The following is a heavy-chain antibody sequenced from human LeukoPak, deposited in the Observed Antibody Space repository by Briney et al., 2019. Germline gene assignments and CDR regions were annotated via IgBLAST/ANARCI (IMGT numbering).Heavy chain of an antibody. D-gene: IGHD3-3*01. CDR2: ISGSGGST. J-gene: IGHJ3*02. Sequence: GGSLRLSCAASGFTFSSYAMSWVRQAPGKGLEWVSAISGSGGSTYYADSVKGRFTISRDNSKNTLYLQMNSLRAVDTAVYYCAKDKRITIFGVAQKGGAFDIWGQGQWSPSLQ. V-gene: IGHV3-23*01. CDR3: AKDKRITIFGVAQKGGAFDI. CDR1: GFTFSSYA.